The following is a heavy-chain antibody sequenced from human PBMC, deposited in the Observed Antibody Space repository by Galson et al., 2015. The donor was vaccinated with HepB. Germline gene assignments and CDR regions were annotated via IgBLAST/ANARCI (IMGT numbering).Heavy chain of an antibody. J-gene: IGHJ4*02. V-gene: IGHV3-30*18. CDR1: GFTFSSYG. Sequence: SLRLSCAASGFTFSSYGMHWVRQAPGKGLEWVAVISYDGSNKYYADSVKGRFTISRDNSKNTLYLQMNSLRAEDTAVYYCAKDGLEMATEYWGQGTLVTVSS. CDR3: AKDGLEMATEY. D-gene: IGHD5-24*01. CDR2: ISYDGSNK.